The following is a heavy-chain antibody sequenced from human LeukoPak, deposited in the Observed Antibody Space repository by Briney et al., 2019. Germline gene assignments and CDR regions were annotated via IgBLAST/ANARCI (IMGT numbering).Heavy chain of an antibody. V-gene: IGHV3-30*18. CDR3: AKEKAIATINYGLDV. CDR2: IAYDGSNK. CDR1: GFIFDTYG. Sequence: GRSLRLSCAASGFIFDTYGMLWVRQAPGKGLEWVAVIAYDGSNKVYADSVKGRFTISRDNSKNTLYLQMNSLRGEETAVYYCAKEKAIATINYGLDVWGQGTTVTVSS. D-gene: IGHD2-21*01. J-gene: IGHJ6*02.